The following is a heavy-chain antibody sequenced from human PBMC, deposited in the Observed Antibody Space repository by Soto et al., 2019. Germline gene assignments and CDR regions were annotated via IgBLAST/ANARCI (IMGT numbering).Heavy chain of an antibody. V-gene: IGHV4-4*02. D-gene: IGHD5-12*01. CDR1: GGSISSGNW. Sequence: SETLSLTCAVSGGSISSGNWWSWVRQPPGKGLEWIGEIYHSGSTNYNPSLKSRVTISVDKSKNQFSLKLSSVTAADTAVYYCARAGRYSGYNFQLPVYWFDPWGQGTLLTVST. CDR2: IYHSGST. CDR3: ARAGRYSGYNFQLPVYWFDP. J-gene: IGHJ5*02.